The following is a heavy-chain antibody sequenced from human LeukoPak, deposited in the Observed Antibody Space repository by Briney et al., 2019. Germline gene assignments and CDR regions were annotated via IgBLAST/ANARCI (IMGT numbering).Heavy chain of an antibody. CDR2: ISSTSTYI. D-gene: IGHD2-8*01. Sequence: GGSLRLSCAASGFIFSSYWMTWVRQAPGKGLEWVSSISSTSTYIYYADSLKGRFTISRDNAKNSLFLQMNSLRAEDTAVYYCARDGVMDGKIDYWGQGTLVTVSS. CDR3: ARDGVMDGKIDY. V-gene: IGHV3-21*01. CDR1: GFIFSSYW. J-gene: IGHJ4*02.